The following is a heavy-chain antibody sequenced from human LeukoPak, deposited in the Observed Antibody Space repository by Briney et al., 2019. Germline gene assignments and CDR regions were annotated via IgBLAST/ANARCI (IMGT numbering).Heavy chain of an antibody. CDR1: GDSISSSNE. V-gene: IGHV4-4*02. J-gene: IGHJ6*02. CDR2: IYHSGST. D-gene: IGHD6-13*01. Sequence: SEILSLTCAVSGDSISSSNEWSWVSQPPGKGLEWIGQIYHSGSTNYNPSLKSRVTISVGKSKNQFSLKLSSVTAADTAVYYCATHRRLPTYSSSWPYYYYGMDVWGQGTTVTVSS. CDR3: ATHRRLPTYSSSWPYYYYGMDV.